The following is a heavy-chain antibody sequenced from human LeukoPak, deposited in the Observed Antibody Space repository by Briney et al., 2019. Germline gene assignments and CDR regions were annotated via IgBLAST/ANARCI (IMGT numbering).Heavy chain of an antibody. Sequence: ASVKVSCKASGYTFTGYYMYWVRQAPGQGLEWMGWINPNSGGTNSSQKFQDRVTLTRDTSISTAYMELGSLRSDDTAIYYCARAYGSGSSYHPDYWGQGTLVTVSS. D-gene: IGHD3-10*01. CDR2: INPNSGGT. V-gene: IGHV1-2*02. CDR3: ARAYGSGSSYHPDY. J-gene: IGHJ4*02. CDR1: GYTFTGYY.